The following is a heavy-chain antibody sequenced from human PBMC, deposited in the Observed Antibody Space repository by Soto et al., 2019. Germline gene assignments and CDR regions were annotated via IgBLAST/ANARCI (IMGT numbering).Heavy chain of an antibody. CDR1: GFTFSSYA. CDR2: ISGSGGST. D-gene: IGHD3-10*01. Sequence: EVQLLESGGGLVQPGGSLRLSCAASGFTFSSYAMSWVRQAPGKGLEWVSAISGSGGSTYYADSVKGRFTISRDNSKNTLYLQMNSLRGEDTAVYYCAKQGGDVDGPPEDYWGQGTLVTVSS. CDR3: AKQGGDVDGPPEDY. J-gene: IGHJ4*02. V-gene: IGHV3-23*01.